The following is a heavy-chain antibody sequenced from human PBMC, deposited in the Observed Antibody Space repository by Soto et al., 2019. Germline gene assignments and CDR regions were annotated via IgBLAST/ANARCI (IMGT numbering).Heavy chain of an antibody. CDR1: GGSINTYY. J-gene: IGHJ4*02. D-gene: IGHD6-13*01. CDR2: IYYSGSI. CDR3: ARHSGSWYYFDS. V-gene: IGHV4-59*08. Sequence: SETLSLTCTVSGGSINTYYWSRIPQPPGKGLEWIGYIYYSGSINYNPSLKSRVTISVDTSKNHLSLNLSSVTAAVTAVYYCARHSGSWYYFDSWGQGTLVTVSS.